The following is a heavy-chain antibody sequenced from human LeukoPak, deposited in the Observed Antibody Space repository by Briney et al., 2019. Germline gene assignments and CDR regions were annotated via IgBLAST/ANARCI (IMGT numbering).Heavy chain of an antibody. J-gene: IGHJ4*02. Sequence: GGSLRLSCAASGFTFSSYGMHWVRQAPGKGLEWVAFMRFDGSNKYYADSVKGRFTISRDNSKNTLYLQMNSLRAEDTAVYYCAKGSGSYFPFDYWGQGTLVTVSS. CDR3: AKGSGSYFPFDY. CDR1: GFTFSSYG. D-gene: IGHD3-10*01. CDR2: MRFDGSNK. V-gene: IGHV3-30*02.